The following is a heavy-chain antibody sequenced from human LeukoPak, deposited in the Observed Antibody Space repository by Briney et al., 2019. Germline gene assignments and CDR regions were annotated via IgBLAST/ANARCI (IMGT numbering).Heavy chain of an antibody. CDR2: IKQDGSEK. CDR1: GFTFSSYW. V-gene: IGHV3-7*01. Sequence: GGPLRLSCAASGFTFSSYWMSWVRQAPGKGLEWVANIKQDGSEKYYVDSVKGRFTISRDNAKNSLYLQMNSLRAEDTAVYYCARGYDFWSGYLSYYGMDVWGQGTTVTVSS. D-gene: IGHD3-3*01. J-gene: IGHJ6*02. CDR3: ARGYDFWSGYLSYYGMDV.